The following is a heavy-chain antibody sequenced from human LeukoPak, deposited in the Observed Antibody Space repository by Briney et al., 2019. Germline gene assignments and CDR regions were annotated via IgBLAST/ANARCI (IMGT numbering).Heavy chain of an antibody. CDR1: GYTFANYF. J-gene: IGHJ5*01. Sequence: ASVKVSCKASGYTFANYFMHWVRQAPGQGLEWVGIINPSGSTTRYAQKFQGRVTMTRDTSTSTLYMELSSLRSDDTAVYYCARGVAGALSWFDPWGQGTLVTVSS. CDR3: ARGVAGALSWFDP. V-gene: IGHV1-46*01. D-gene: IGHD1-26*01. CDR2: INPSGSTT.